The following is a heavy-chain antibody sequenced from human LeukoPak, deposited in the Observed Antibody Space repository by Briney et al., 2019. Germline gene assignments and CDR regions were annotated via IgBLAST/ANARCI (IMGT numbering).Heavy chain of an antibody. CDR2: ISPDSGRT. CDR3: ARQRIQLPNWFDP. CDR1: GYTFTDYY. J-gene: IGHJ5*02. D-gene: IGHD5-18*01. V-gene: IGHV1-2*02. Sequence: ASVKVSCKASGYTFTDYYMHWVRQAPGQGLEWIGWISPDSGRTGFAQKFQGRVTMTRDTSISTAYMELSRLRSDDTAVYYCARQRIQLPNWFDPWGQGTLVTVSS.